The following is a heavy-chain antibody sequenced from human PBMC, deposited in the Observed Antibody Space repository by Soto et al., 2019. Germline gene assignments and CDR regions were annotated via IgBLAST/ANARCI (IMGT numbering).Heavy chain of an antibody. Sequence: EVKLGESGGGLVQPGGSLRLSCAASGFTFSNYWMYWVRQAPGQGLVWVSRINSDGSVSRYADSVKGRLTISRDNVKNPLYLQMNSLRVEDTAVYYCARGDCVGGSCYSLAGSFYYYMDVWGKGTTVTVFS. CDR3: ARGDCVGGSCYSLAGSFYYYMDV. J-gene: IGHJ6*03. CDR2: INSDGSVS. CDR1: GFTFSNYW. V-gene: IGHV3-74*01. D-gene: IGHD2-15*01.